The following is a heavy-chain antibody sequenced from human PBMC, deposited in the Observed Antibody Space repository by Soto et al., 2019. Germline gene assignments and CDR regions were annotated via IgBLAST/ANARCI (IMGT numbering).Heavy chain of an antibody. CDR2: ISHSGST. CDR1: GGSIGSGNW. J-gene: IGHJ4*02. V-gene: IGHV4-4*02. D-gene: IGHD5-18*01. CDR3: ASHRGNTYGPYDY. Sequence: QVQLQESGPGLVKPSGTLSLTCAVSGGSIGSGNWWSWVRQPPGKGLEWIGEISHSGSTNYNPSLKRRLTISVDRSNNHFSLRLPSVTAADTAVYYCASHRGNTYGPYDYWGQGTLVTVSS.